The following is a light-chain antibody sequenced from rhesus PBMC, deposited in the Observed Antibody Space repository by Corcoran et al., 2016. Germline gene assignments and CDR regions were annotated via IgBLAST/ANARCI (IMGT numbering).Light chain of an antibody. V-gene: IGKV1-22*01. CDR1: QGISSW. J-gene: IGKJ1*01. CDR3: QQYSSRPGT. Sequence: DIQMTQSPSSLSASVGDTVTITCRASQGISSWLAWYQQKPGKDPKLLIYKASSLQSGVPSRFSGSGSGTDVTLAISSLQSEYFATYYCQQYSSRPGTFGQGTKREIK. CDR2: KAS.